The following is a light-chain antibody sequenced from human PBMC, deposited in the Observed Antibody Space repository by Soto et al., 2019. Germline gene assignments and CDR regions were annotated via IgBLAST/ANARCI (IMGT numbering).Light chain of an antibody. CDR2: GAS. CDR1: QNVNSN. CDR3: HYYNNWPRT. Sequence: EIVMTQSPASLSVSPGERATLSCRASQNVNSNLAWYQQKPGQAPRFLIYGASTRATGIPARFSGSGSGTEFTLTISSLQSEDFAVYYCHYYNNWPRTFGQGTKVDIK. J-gene: IGKJ1*01. V-gene: IGKV3-15*01.